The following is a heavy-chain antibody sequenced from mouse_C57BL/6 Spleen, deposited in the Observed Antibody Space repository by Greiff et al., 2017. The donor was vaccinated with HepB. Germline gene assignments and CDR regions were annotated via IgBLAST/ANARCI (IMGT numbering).Heavy chain of an antibody. CDR2: ISSGGSYT. J-gene: IGHJ3*01. Sequence: VQLKESRGDLVKPGGSLKLSCAASGFTFSSYGMSWVRQTPDKRLEWVATISSGGSYTYYPDSVKGRFTISRDNAKNTLYLQMSSLKSEDTAMYYCARVSPTGTWFAYWGQGTLVTVSA. V-gene: IGHV5-6*01. D-gene: IGHD4-1*02. CDR3: ARVSPTGTWFAY. CDR1: GFTFSSYG.